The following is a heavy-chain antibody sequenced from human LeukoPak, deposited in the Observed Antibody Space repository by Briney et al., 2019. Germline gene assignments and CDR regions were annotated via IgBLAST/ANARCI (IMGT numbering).Heavy chain of an antibody. CDR3: AKDLPSYGGNSGVLGY. CDR1: GYTFTSYA. CDR2: ISAYNGNT. D-gene: IGHD4-23*01. V-gene: IGHV1-18*01. Sequence: ASVKVSCKASGYTFTSYAMNWVRQAPGQGLEWMGWISAYNGNTNYAQKLQGRVTMTTDTSTSTAYMELRSLRSDDTAVYYCAKDLPSYGGNSGVLGYWGQGTLVTVSS. J-gene: IGHJ4*02.